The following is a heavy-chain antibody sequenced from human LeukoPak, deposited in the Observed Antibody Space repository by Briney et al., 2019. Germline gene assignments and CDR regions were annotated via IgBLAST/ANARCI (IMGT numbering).Heavy chain of an antibody. D-gene: IGHD1-7*01. J-gene: IGHJ5*02. CDR3: ARGRYNWNYGENWFDP. CDR2: INHSGST. Sequence: PSETLSLTCAVAGGSISSGGYAWSWIRQPPGKGLEWIGEINHSGSTNYNPSLKSRVTISVDTSKNQFSLKLSSVTAADTAVYYCARGRYNWNYGENWFDPWGQGTLVTVSS. CDR1: GGSISSGGYA. V-gene: IGHV4-34*01.